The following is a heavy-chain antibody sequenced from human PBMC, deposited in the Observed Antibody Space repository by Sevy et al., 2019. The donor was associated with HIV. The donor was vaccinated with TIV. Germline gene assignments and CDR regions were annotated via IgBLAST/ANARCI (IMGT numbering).Heavy chain of an antibody. CDR1: GFTFSSYG. J-gene: IGHJ5*02. CDR2: IWYDGSNK. D-gene: IGHD6-13*01. V-gene: IGHV3-33*01. Sequence: GGSLRLSCAASGFTFSSYGMHWVRQAPGKGLEWVAVIWYDGSNKYYSDSVKGRFTISRDNSKNTLYLQMNSLRAEDTAVYYCARDRSRLAAAGFDPWGHGTLVTVSS. CDR3: ARDRSRLAAAGFDP.